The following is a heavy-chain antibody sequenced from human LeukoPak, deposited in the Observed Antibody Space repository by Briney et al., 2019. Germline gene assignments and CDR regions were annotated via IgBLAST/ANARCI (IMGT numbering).Heavy chain of an antibody. J-gene: IGHJ4*02. Sequence: GWPLRLSCAASGLSFSNYAMYWVRQAPGKGLEWVSAIGGTGGNIFYTDSVKGRFTISRDNSKNTLYLHMNSLRAEDTAIYYCVRDNYSYRLDVWGQGTLVTVSS. CDR2: IGGTGGNI. D-gene: IGHD2-21*01. CDR1: GLSFSNYA. V-gene: IGHV3-23*01. CDR3: VRDNYSYRLDV.